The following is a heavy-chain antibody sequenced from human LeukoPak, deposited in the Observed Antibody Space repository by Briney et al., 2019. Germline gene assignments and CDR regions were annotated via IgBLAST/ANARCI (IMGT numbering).Heavy chain of an antibody. CDR1: GYTFTGYY. Sequence: ASVKVSCKASGYTFTGYYMHWVRQAPGQGLEWMGWINPNSGGTNYAQKFQGRVTMTRDTSISTAYMELSRLRSDDTAVYYCGRSYYDSSGYYNYWGQGTLVTVSS. D-gene: IGHD3-22*01. CDR3: GRSYYDSSGYYNY. V-gene: IGHV1-2*02. J-gene: IGHJ4*02. CDR2: INPNSGGT.